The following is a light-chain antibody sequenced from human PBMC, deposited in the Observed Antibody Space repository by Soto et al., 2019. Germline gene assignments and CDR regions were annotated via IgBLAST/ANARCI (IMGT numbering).Light chain of an antibody. CDR1: SRDFGNYNL. J-gene: IGLJ1*01. CDR3: CSFTSSNTNV. Sequence: QSALTQPASVSGSPGQSITISCTGTSRDFGNYNLVSWYQQHPGKVPKLILFEVNKRPSGVSGRFSGSKSGNTASLTISGLQSEDEDDYYCCSFTSSNTNVFGTGTKLTVL. V-gene: IGLV2-23*02. CDR2: EVN.